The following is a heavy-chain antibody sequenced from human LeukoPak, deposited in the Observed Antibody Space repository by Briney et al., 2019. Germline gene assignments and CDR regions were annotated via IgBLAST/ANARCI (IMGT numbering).Heavy chain of an antibody. V-gene: IGHV3-30*18. D-gene: IGHD3-10*01. J-gene: IGHJ4*02. Sequence: GGSLRLSCAASGFTFSSYGMHWVRQAPGKGLEWVAVISYDGSNKYYADSVKGRFTISRDNSKNTLYLQMNSLRAADTAVYYCAKDLWGSGSYILDYWGQGTLVTVSS. CDR3: AKDLWGSGSYILDY. CDR2: ISYDGSNK. CDR1: GFTFSSYG.